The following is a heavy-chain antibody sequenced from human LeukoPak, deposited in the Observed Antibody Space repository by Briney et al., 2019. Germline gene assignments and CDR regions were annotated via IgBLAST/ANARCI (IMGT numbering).Heavy chain of an antibody. V-gene: IGHV3-48*04. J-gene: IGHJ4*02. D-gene: IGHD6-19*01. CDR1: GFTFSSYS. CDR2: ISSSSSTI. CDR3: AREISGWYPTSFPLY. Sequence: GGSLRLSCAASGFTFSSYSMNWVRQAPGKGLEWVSYISSSSSTIYYADSVKGRFTISRDNAKNSLYLQMNSLRAEDTAVYYCAREISGWYPTSFPLYWGQGTLVTVSS.